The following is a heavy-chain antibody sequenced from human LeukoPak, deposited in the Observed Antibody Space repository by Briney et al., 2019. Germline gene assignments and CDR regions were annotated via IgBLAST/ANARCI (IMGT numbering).Heavy chain of an antibody. D-gene: IGHD3-22*01. CDR1: GFSFRSHW. CDR2: INQEGSEK. J-gene: IGHJ3*02. V-gene: IGHV3-7*01. Sequence: GGSLRLSCAASGFSFRSHWMSWVRQAPGKGLEWVANINQEGSEKYYVDSVKGRFTISRDNSKNTLYLQMNSLRAEDTAVYYCAKGPSDYDLRDFDIWGQGTMVTVSS. CDR3: AKGPSDYDLRDFDI.